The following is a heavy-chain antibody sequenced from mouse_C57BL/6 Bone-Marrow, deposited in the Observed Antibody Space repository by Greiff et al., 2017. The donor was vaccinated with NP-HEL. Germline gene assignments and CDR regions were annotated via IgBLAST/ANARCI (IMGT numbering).Heavy chain of an antibody. J-gene: IGHJ4*01. CDR2: SRNKANDYTT. CDR3: ARDDGYLRAMDY. V-gene: IGHV7-1*01. CDR1: GFTFSDFY. Sequence: EVQVVESGGGLVQSGRSLRLSCATSGFTFSDFYMEWVRQAPGKGLEWIAASRNKANDYTTDYSSSWKGRFIVSRDTSQSILYIQMNALRAEDTASYYCARDDGYLRAMDYWGQGTSVTVSS. D-gene: IGHD2-3*01.